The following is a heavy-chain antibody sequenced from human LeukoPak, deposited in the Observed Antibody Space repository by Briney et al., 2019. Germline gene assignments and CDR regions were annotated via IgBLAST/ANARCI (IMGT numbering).Heavy chain of an antibody. Sequence: GGSLRLSCAASGFIYTNWWMNWVRQAPGKGLEWVSAISGSGGSTYYADSVKGRFTIPRDNSENTLYLQMNSLRAEDTAVYYCARAERWIQLWFCDYWGQGTLVTVSS. V-gene: IGHV3-23*01. CDR1: GFIYTNWW. CDR3: ARAERWIQLWFCDY. D-gene: IGHD5-18*01. CDR2: ISGSGGST. J-gene: IGHJ4*02.